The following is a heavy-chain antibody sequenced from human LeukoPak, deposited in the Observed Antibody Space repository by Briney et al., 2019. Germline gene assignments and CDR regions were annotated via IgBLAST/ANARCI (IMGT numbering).Heavy chain of an antibody. CDR2: IYHSGST. Sequence: PSETLSLTCTVSGYSISSGYYWGWIRQPPGKGLEWIGSIYHSGSTYYNPSLKSRVTISVDTSKNQFSLKLSSVTAADTAVYYCARLEVVPAAVDYWGQGTLVTVSS. J-gene: IGHJ4*02. CDR3: ARLEVVPAAVDY. V-gene: IGHV4-38-2*02. D-gene: IGHD2-2*01. CDR1: GYSISSGYY.